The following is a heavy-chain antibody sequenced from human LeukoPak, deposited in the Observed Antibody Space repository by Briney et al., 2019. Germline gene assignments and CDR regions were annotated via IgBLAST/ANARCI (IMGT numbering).Heavy chain of an antibody. CDR1: GFTFSDFW. D-gene: IGHD6-13*01. V-gene: IGHV3-7*01. J-gene: IGHJ1*01. CDR3: AIRMVATGTKYFHI. Sequence: GGSLRLSCSVSGFTFSDFWMSWVRQAPGKGLEWVATIKDDGSQKDYVDSVKGRFTISRDNAKNSLHLQMNSLRGEDTGVYYCAIRMVATGTKYFHIWGQGTLVTVSS. CDR2: IKDDGSQK.